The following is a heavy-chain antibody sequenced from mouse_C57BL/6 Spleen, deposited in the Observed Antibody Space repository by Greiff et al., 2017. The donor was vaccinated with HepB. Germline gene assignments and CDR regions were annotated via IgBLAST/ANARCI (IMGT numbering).Heavy chain of an antibody. Sequence: EVKLMESGPGLVKPSQSLSLTCSVTGYSITSGYYWNWIRQFPGNKLEWMGYISYDGSNNYNPSLKNRISITRDTSKNQFFLKLNSVTTEDTATYYCARYYDYGGYYFDYWGQGTTLTVSS. CDR3: ARYYDYGGYYFDY. CDR2: ISYDGSN. V-gene: IGHV3-6*01. CDR1: GYSITSGYY. D-gene: IGHD2-4*01. J-gene: IGHJ2*01.